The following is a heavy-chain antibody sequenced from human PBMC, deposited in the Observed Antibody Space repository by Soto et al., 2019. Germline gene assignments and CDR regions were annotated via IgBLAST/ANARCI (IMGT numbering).Heavy chain of an antibody. CDR1: GFTFSSYW. Sequence: EVQLVESGGGLVQPGGSLRLSCAASGFTFSSYWMSWVRQAPGKGLEWVANIKQDGSEKYYVDSVKGRFTISRDNAKNSLSLQRTSLRAEETAVYYCARDPNVVVNATHYYYFSGMDVWGQGTTVTVSS. CDR3: ARDPNVVVNATHYYYFSGMDV. V-gene: IGHV3-7*01. CDR2: IKQDGSEK. J-gene: IGHJ6*02. D-gene: IGHD2-21*01.